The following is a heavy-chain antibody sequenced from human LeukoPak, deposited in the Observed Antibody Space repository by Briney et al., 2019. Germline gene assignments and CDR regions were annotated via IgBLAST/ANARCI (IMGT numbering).Heavy chain of an antibody. D-gene: IGHD3-3*01. CDR3: ASRRPRPSFGVVIL. J-gene: IGHJ4*02. V-gene: IGHV3-21*01. CDR2: ISSSSSYI. Sequence: PAGTLRLSCAASGFTFSSYAMSWIRQAPGKGLEWVSSISSSSSYIYYAHSVTGRFTISRDNAKNSLYLQMNSLRAEDTAVYYCASRRPRPSFGVVILWGQGTLVTVSS. CDR1: GFTFSSYA.